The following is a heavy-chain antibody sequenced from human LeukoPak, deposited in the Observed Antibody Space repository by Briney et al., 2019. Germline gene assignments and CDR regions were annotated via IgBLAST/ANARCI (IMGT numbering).Heavy chain of an antibody. CDR2: IKQDGSEK. CDR1: GFTFSRYW. Sequence: GGSPRLSCAASGFTFSRYWMNWVRQAPGKGLEWVANIKQDGSEKYYVDSVKGRFTISRDNAKNSLYLQMNSLRAEDTAVYYCALCGGDGYKQHYWGQGTLVTVSS. V-gene: IGHV3-7*05. D-gene: IGHD2-21*02. J-gene: IGHJ4*02. CDR3: ALCGGDGYKQHY.